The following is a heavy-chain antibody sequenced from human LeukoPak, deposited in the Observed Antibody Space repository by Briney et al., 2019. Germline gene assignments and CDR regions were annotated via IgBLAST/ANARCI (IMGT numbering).Heavy chain of an antibody. CDR2: ISYDGSNK. V-gene: IGHV3-30-3*01. Sequence: PGGSLRLSCAASGFTFSSYAMHWVRQAPGKGLEWVAVISYDGSNKYYADSVKGRFTISRDNSKNTLYLQMNSLRAEDTAVYYCARDRDPPDYGDYGGIGYWGQGTLVTVSS. CDR3: ARDRDPPDYGDYGGIGY. J-gene: IGHJ4*02. D-gene: IGHD4-17*01. CDR1: GFTFSSYA.